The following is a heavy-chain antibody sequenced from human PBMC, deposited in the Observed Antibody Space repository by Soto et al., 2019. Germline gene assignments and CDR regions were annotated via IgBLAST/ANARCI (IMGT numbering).Heavy chain of an antibody. Sequence: GGSLRLSCAASGFSSSTYGMHWVRQAPGKGLERVAFISNDGSNKYYADSVKGRFTISRDNSKNTLCLQMNSLRAEDTAVYSCAKGFGNYWAFDYWGQGTLVTVSS. D-gene: IGHD1-26*01. J-gene: IGHJ4*02. CDR1: GFSSSTYG. CDR3: AKGFGNYWAFDY. CDR2: ISNDGSNK. V-gene: IGHV3-30*18.